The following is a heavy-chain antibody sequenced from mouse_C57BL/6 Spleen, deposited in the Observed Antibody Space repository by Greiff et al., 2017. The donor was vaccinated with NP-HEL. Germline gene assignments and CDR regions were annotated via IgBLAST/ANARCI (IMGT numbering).Heavy chain of an antibody. CDR2: ISDGGSYT. CDR1: GFNFSSYA. Sequence: EVQGVESGGGLVKPGGSLKLSCAASGFNFSSYAMSWVRQTPEKRLEWVATISDGGSYTYYPDNVQGRFTISRDNTKNNLYLQMSHLKSEDTAMYYCARYSNHRYFYDWGQGTTLTVSS. CDR3: ARYSNHRYFYD. J-gene: IGHJ2*01. D-gene: IGHD2-5*01. V-gene: IGHV5-4*01.